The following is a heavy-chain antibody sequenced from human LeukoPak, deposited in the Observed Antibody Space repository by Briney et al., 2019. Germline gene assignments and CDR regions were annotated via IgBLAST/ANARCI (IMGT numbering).Heavy chain of an antibody. Sequence: GGSLRLSCAASGFTFSSYAMSWVRQAPGKGLEWVSVIYSGGSTYYADSVKGRFTISRDNSKNTLYLQMNSLRAEDTAVYYCARGWSSNFDYWGQGTLVTVSS. CDR1: GFTFSSYA. D-gene: IGHD2-8*01. V-gene: IGHV3-66*01. J-gene: IGHJ4*02. CDR2: IYSGGST. CDR3: ARGWSSNFDY.